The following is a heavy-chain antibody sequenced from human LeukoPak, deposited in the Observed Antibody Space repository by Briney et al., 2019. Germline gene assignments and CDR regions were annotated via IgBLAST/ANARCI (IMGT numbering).Heavy chain of an antibody. Sequence: GGSLRLSCAASGLTFSDYYMSWIRQAPGKGLEWVSYISNSGNTIYYTDSVKGRFTISRDNAKNSLYLQMNSLRAEDTAFYYCARMTAHAFDIWGQGTMVTVSS. D-gene: IGHD2-21*02. V-gene: IGHV3-11*01. CDR2: ISNSGNTI. CDR3: ARMTAHAFDI. J-gene: IGHJ3*02. CDR1: GLTFSDYY.